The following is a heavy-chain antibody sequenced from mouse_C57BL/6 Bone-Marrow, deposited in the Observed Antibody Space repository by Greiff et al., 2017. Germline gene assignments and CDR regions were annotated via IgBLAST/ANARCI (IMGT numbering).Heavy chain of an antibody. CDR3: ARGFAY. CDR2: ISYDGSN. Sequence: EVQLQQSGPGLVKPSQSLSLTCPVTGYSITSGYYCNWMRQFPGNKLEWVGYISYDGSNNYNPSLKNRISITRDTSKNQLFLKLNSVSTEDTATYYCARGFAYWGQGTLVTVSA. J-gene: IGHJ3*01. V-gene: IGHV3-6*01. CDR1: GYSITSGYY.